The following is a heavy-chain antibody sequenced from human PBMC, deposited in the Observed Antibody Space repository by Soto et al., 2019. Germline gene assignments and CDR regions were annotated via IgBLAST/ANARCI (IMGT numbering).Heavy chain of an antibody. V-gene: IGHV4-39*01. D-gene: IGHD6-13*01. J-gene: IGHJ5*02. CDR2: IYYSGST. CDR1: GGSISSSSYY. CDR3: ARQWFNGQRMAAAGRGEHNWFDP. Sequence: SETLSLTCTVSGGSISSSSYYWGWIRQPPGKGLEWIGSIYYSGSTYYNQSLKSRVTISVDTSKNQFSLKLSSVTAADTSVYYCARQWFNGQRMAAAGRGEHNWFDPWGQGTLVTVSS.